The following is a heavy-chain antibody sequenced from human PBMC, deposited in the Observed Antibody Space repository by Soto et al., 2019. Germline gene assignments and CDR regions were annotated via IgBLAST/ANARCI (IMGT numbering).Heavy chain of an antibody. V-gene: IGHV3-43D*04. CDR1: GFTFSSYA. CDR3: ARERGSGWTFDY. Sequence: PGGSLRLSCAASGFTFSSYAMNWVRQVPGKGLEWVSLISWDGADTYYADSVKGRFTVSRDNVQNSLYLQMHSLRAEDTAVYYCARERGSGWTFDYWGQGTLVTVSS. J-gene: IGHJ4*02. CDR2: ISWDGADT. D-gene: IGHD6-19*01.